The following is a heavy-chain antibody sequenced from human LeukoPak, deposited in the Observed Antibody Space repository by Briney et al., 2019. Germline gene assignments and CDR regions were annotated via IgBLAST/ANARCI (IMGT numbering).Heavy chain of an antibody. D-gene: IGHD6-19*01. V-gene: IGHV4-34*01. CDR2: INHSGRT. CDR1: GGSFSGYY. CDR3: ARQSPLMDSSGWYEPHFDY. Sequence: SETLSLTCAVSGGSFSGYYWTWIRQPPGKGLEWTGEINHSGRTNYNPSLKSRVIISVDTSKNQFSLKLSSVTAADTAVYYCARQSPLMDSSGWYEPHFDYWGQGTLVTVSS. J-gene: IGHJ4*02.